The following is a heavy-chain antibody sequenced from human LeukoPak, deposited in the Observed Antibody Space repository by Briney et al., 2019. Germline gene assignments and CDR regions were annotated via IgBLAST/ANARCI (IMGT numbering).Heavy chain of an antibody. J-gene: IGHJ4*02. V-gene: IGHV4-34*01. CDR2: INHSGST. D-gene: IGHD3-10*01. CDR1: GGSFSGYY. Sequence: SETLSLTCAVYGGSFSGYYWSWIRQPPGKGLEWIGEINHSGSTNYNPSLKSRVTISVDTSKNQFSLKLSSVTAADTAVYYCARGHLWYNYGSGSYYFDYWGQGTLVTFSS. CDR3: ARGHLWYNYGSGSYYFDY.